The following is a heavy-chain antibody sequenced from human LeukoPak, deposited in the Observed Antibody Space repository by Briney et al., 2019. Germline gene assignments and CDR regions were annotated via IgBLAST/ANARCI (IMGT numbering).Heavy chain of an antibody. CDR1: GLSFRDHG. Sequence: GGSLRLSCAASGLSFRDHGMHWVRQAPGKGLEWVAVIWNDGSNAYYADSVKGRFTISRDNSKNTLYLQMNSLRAEDTAVYYCAKDREVTIFGVVISNDYWGQGTLVTVSS. D-gene: IGHD3-3*01. CDR3: AKDREVTIFGVVISNDY. V-gene: IGHV3-33*03. CDR2: IWNDGSNA. J-gene: IGHJ4*02.